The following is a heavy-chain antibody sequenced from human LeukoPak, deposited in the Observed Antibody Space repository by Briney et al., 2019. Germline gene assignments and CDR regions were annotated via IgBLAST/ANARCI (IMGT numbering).Heavy chain of an antibody. CDR1: GGSISSGGYY. Sequence: SETLSLTCTVSGGSISSGGYYWSWIRQHPGKGLEWIGYIYYSGSTYYNPSLKSRVTISVDTSKNQFSLKLSSVTAADTAVYYCARAETMEDGMDVWGQGTTVTVSS. J-gene: IGHJ6*02. D-gene: IGHD4/OR15-4a*01. CDR2: IYYSGST. CDR3: ARAETMEDGMDV. V-gene: IGHV4-31*03.